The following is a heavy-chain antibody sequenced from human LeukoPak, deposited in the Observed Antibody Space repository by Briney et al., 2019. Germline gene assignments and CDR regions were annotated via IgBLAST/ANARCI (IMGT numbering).Heavy chain of an antibody. CDR2: ISSSSSTI. J-gene: IGHJ6*03. Sequence: GGSLRLSCAASGFTFSSYSMNWVRQAPGKGLEWVSYISSSSSTIYYANSVKGRFTISRDNAKNSLYLQVNSLRAEDTAVYYCARVPSGTFWSGYYQYYYYYYMDVWGKGTTVTVSS. CDR1: GFTFSSYS. V-gene: IGHV3-48*04. D-gene: IGHD3-3*01. CDR3: ARVPSGTFWSGYYQYYYYYYMDV.